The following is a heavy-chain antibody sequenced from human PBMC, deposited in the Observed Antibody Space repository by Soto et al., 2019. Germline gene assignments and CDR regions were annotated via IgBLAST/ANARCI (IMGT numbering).Heavy chain of an antibody. CDR2: IGTRSDI. CDR3: AREETAWPLAYGLDV. D-gene: IGHD2-21*02. V-gene: IGHV3-21*01. CDR1: GFTFSSYS. Sequence: GGSLRLSCAASGFTFSSYSMHWVRQAPGKGLEWVSSIGTRSDIYYADSVKGRFTISRDNAKNSLSLQMDSMTAEDTAVYYCAREETAWPLAYGLDVWGQGTTVTVSS. J-gene: IGHJ6*02.